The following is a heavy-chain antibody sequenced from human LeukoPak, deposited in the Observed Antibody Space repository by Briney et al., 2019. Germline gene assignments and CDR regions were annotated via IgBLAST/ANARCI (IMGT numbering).Heavy chain of an antibody. CDR2: IIPNSGGT. CDR3: ARGTDYYYYMDV. J-gene: IGHJ6*03. V-gene: IGHV1-2*02. CDR1: GYTFTGYY. Sequence: ASVKVSCKASGYTFTGYYMHWVRQAPGQGLEWMGWIIPNSGGTSYAQKFQGRVTMTRDTSISTAYMELSRLRSDDTAVYYCARGTDYYYYMDVWGKGTTVTVSS.